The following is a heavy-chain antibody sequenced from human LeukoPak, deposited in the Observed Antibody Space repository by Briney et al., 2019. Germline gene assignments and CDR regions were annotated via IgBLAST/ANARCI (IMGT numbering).Heavy chain of an antibody. CDR3: ARQSYDYGSGSHLDY. CDR1: GGSISSSSYY. Sequence: PSETLSLTGTVSGGSISSSSYYWGWIRQPPGKGLEWIGSIYYSGSTNYNPSLKSRVTISVDTSKNQFSLKLSSVTAADTAVYYCARQSYDYGSGSHLDYWGQGTLVTVSS. J-gene: IGHJ4*02. CDR2: IYYSGST. V-gene: IGHV4-39*01. D-gene: IGHD3-10*01.